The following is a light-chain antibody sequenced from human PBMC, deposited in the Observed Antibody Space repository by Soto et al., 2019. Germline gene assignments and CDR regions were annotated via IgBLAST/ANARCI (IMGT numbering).Light chain of an antibody. J-gene: IGKJ1*01. V-gene: IGKV3-15*01. Sequence: EIVMTQSPATLSVSPGERATLSCRASESVSRNLAWYQQKPGQAPRLLIYGASIRDTDIPVRFSGSGSGTDFPLTIDTLQSEDFAVYYCQQYNNWPPWTFGQGTKVEFK. CDR3: QQYNNWPPWT. CDR2: GAS. CDR1: ESVSRN.